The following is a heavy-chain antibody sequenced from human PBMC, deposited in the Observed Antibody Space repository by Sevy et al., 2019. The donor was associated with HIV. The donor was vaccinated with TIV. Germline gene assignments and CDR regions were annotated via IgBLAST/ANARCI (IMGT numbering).Heavy chain of an antibody. D-gene: IGHD2-8*01. Sequence: GGSLRLSCAASGFTFSSYSMNWVRQAPGKGLEWVSYISSSSSTIYYADSVKGRFTISRDNAKNSLYLQMNSLRDEDMAVYYCARDACTNGVCYNVAFDIWGQGTMVTVSS. CDR2: ISSSSSTI. J-gene: IGHJ3*02. CDR1: GFTFSSYS. CDR3: ARDACTNGVCYNVAFDI. V-gene: IGHV3-48*02.